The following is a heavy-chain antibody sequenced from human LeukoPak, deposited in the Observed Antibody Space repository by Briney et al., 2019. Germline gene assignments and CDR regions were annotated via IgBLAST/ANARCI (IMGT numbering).Heavy chain of an antibody. V-gene: IGHV4-34*01. Sequence: SETVSLTCVVYGGSFSGYYWSWIHQPPGKGLEWIGEINHSGSTNYNPSLKSRVTISVDTSKNQFSLKLSSVTAADTAVYYCARRGIVVVPAATYTHIDYWGQGTLVTVSS. J-gene: IGHJ4*02. CDR2: INHSGST. D-gene: IGHD2-2*01. CDR3: ARRGIVVVPAATYTHIDY. CDR1: GGSFSGYY.